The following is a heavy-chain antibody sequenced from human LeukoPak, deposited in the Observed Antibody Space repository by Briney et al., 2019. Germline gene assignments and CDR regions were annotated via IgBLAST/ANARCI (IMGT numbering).Heavy chain of an antibody. CDR1: GFTFSNYA. J-gene: IGHJ4*02. Sequence: GGSLRLSCAASGFTFSNYAMNWVRQAPGKGLEWVSAISGSGGSTYYADSVKGRFTISRDNSKNTLYLQMNSLRAEDTAVYYCVRLRLGELSLYYFDYWGQGTLVTVSS. V-gene: IGHV3-23*01. D-gene: IGHD3-16*02. CDR3: VRLRLGELSLYYFDY. CDR2: ISGSGGST.